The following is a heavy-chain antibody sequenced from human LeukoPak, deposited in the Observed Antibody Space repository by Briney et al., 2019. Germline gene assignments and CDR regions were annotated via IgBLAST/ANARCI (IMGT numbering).Heavy chain of an antibody. CDR3: VKRGEEGS. J-gene: IGHJ5*02. CDR1: GFTFSRFS. V-gene: IGHV3-23*01. D-gene: IGHD4-17*01. CDR2: IGDTT. Sequence: GGSLRLSCAASGFTFSRFSMTWVRQAPGKGLEWVSSIGDTTYYADSVKGRFIISRDNSKNTLYLQMNSLRADDTAVYYCVKRGEEGSWGQGTLVIAS.